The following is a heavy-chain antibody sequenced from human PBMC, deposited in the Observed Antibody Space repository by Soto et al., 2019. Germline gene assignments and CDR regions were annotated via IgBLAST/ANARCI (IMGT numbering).Heavy chain of an antibody. J-gene: IGHJ6*02. V-gene: IGHV3-23*01. Sequence: PGGPLRLSCAASGFTFISYAMSWVRQAPGKGLEWVSAISGSGGSTYYADSVKGRFTISRDNSKNTLYLQMNSLRAEDTAVYYCVIFGQYYGMDVWGQGTTVTVSS. CDR1: GFTFISYA. CDR2: ISGSGGST. D-gene: IGHD3-3*01. CDR3: VIFGQYYGMDV.